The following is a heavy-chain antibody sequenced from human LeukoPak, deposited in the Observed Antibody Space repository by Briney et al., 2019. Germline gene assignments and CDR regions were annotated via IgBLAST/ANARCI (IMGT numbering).Heavy chain of an antibody. Sequence: GGSLRLSCAASGFTFSSFAMSWVRQAPGKGLEWVSTISGSALSTYYADSVKGRFTISRDNSKNTLYLQMNSLRAEDTALYYCAKVYGAGDFFDAFDMWGQGTMVTVSS. CDR1: GFTFSSFA. V-gene: IGHV3-23*01. J-gene: IGHJ3*02. D-gene: IGHD2-21*02. CDR2: ISGSALST. CDR3: AKVYGAGDFFDAFDM.